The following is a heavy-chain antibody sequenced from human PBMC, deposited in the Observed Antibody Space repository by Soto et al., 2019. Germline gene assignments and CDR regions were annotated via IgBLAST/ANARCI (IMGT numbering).Heavy chain of an antibody. Sequence: QVLLQQWGAGRLKPSETLSLTCAVYGGSFIDYSWGWIRQTPGTGLEWIGEINHSGSANYNPSLKSRVTISVDTSKNQFSLKLYSMTAADAAVYYCARESDYWSQGTLVTVSS. V-gene: IGHV4-34*01. J-gene: IGHJ4*02. CDR3: ARESDY. CDR2: INHSGSA. CDR1: GGSFIDYS.